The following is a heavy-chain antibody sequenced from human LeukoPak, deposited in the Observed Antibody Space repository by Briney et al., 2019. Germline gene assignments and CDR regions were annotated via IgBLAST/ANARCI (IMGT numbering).Heavy chain of an antibody. CDR1: GGSISSYY. J-gene: IGHJ5*02. CDR3: ARRRGFNWFDP. Sequence: SETLSLTCTVSGGSISSYYWSWIRQPPGKGLEWIGYMFYSGSTNYNPSLKSRVTISVDTSKNQFSLKLSSVTAADTAVYYCARRRGFNWFDPWGQGTLVTVSS. CDR2: MFYSGST. V-gene: IGHV4-59*12. D-gene: IGHD3-10*01.